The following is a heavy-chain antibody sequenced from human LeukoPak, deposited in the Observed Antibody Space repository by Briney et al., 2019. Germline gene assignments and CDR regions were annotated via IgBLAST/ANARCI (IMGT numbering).Heavy chain of an antibody. D-gene: IGHD3-16*01. CDR3: AKGGEGLYYYYMDV. CDR1: RFTFDDYA. CDR2: ISWNSGSI. J-gene: IGHJ6*03. Sequence: PGGSLRLSCAASRFTFDDYAMHWVRQAPGKGLEWVSGISWNSGSIGYADSVKGRFTISRDNAKNSLYLQMNSLRAEDTALYYCAKGGEGLYYYYMDVWGKGTTVTISS. V-gene: IGHV3-9*01.